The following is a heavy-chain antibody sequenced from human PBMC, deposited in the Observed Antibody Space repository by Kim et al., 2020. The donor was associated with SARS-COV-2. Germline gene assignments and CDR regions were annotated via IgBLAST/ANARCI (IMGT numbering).Heavy chain of an antibody. CDR2: INHSGST. CDR1: GGSFSGYY. CDR3: ARAYGRWWGTTSDY. V-gene: IGHV4-34*01. J-gene: IGHJ4*02. Sequence: SETLSLTCAVYGGSFSGYYWSWIRQPPGKGLEWIGEINHSGSTNYNPSLKSRVTISVDTSKNQFSLKLSSVTAADTAVYYCARAYGRWWGTTSDYWGQGTLVTVSS. D-gene: IGHD2-15*01.